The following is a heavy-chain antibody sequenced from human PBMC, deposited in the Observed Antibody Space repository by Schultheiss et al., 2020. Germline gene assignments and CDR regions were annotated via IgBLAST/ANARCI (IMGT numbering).Heavy chain of an antibody. Sequence: GGSLRLSCAASGFTFSDFYMSWIRQVPGKGLEWVSYISSGEDTVYYADSVKGRFTISRDNAENSLFLQMNSLRAEDTAVYYCARDGHYDILAGMYYYYYYGMDVWGQGTTVTVSS. D-gene: IGHD3-9*01. J-gene: IGHJ6*02. CDR2: ISSGEDTV. CDR1: GFTFSDFY. V-gene: IGHV3-11*01. CDR3: ARDGHYDILAGMYYYYYYGMDV.